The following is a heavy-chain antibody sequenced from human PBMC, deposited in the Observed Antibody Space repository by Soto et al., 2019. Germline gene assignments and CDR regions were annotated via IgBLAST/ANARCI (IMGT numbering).Heavy chain of an antibody. CDR3: RGCYFDY. D-gene: IGHD3-10*01. Sequence: GESLKISCPCSGYTFNTYLIGWVRQMPGKGLEWMGIIYPGDFDTRYSQSFQGHLTMSVDKSINTAYLQWSSLETSDTAMYYYRGCYFDYWGQGTLVTVSS. CDR1: GYTFNTYL. J-gene: IGHJ4*02. CDR2: IYPGDFDT. V-gene: IGHV5-51*01.